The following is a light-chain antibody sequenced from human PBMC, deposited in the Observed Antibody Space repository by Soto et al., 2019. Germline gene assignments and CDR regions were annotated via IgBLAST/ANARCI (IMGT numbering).Light chain of an antibody. J-gene: IGKJ2*01. CDR2: GAS. V-gene: IGKV3-15*01. CDR3: QQRSIWPRNT. Sequence: EIVMTQSPATLSVSPGERATLSCRASQSVSSNLAWYQQAPGQAPRLLIYGASTRATGIPARFSGSGSGTEFTLTISSLEPEDVAVYYCQQRSIWPRNTFGLGTKLEIK. CDR1: QSVSSN.